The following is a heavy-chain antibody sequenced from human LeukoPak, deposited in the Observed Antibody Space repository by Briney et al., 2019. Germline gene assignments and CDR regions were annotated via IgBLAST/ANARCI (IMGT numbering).Heavy chain of an antibody. D-gene: IGHD3-10*01. CDR2: IYYSGST. V-gene: IGHV4-39*07. Sequence: PSETLSLTCTVSGGSISSSSYYWGWIRQPPGKGLEWIGSIYYSGSTYYNPSLKSRVTISVDTSKNQFSLKLSSVTAADTAVYYCARDDGVLWFGESADYWGQGTLVTVSS. J-gene: IGHJ4*02. CDR1: GGSISSSSYY. CDR3: ARDDGVLWFGESADY.